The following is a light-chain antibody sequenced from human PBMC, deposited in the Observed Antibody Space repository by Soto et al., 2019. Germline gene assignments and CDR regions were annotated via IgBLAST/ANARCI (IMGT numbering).Light chain of an antibody. CDR1: QYISSY. V-gene: IGKV1-39*01. Sequence: DFQMPQSPSSLSASVGDRVTITCRARQYISSYLNWYQQKLGKAPKLLIYAASNLQSGVPSRFSGSGSGTDFTLTISSLQPEDFATYYCEQSYGTPKTFGQGNKVE. CDR2: AAS. CDR3: EQSYGTPKT. J-gene: IGKJ1*01.